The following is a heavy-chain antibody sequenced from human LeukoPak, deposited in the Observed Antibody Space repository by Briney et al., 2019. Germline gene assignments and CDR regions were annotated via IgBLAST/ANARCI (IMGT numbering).Heavy chain of an antibody. V-gene: IGHV3-7*01. CDR1: GFTFRNYC. D-gene: IGHD3-22*01. J-gene: IGHJ4*02. Sequence: GVLRLSCAASGFTFRNYCMTWVRQVPGKGLEWVASIKQDESEKYFLDSVKGRFTISRDNAENSLYLQMNSLRAEDTAVYYCARVYYQDSGTSYRHLDYWGQGTLVTVSS. CDR3: ARVYYQDSGTSYRHLDY. CDR2: IKQDESEK.